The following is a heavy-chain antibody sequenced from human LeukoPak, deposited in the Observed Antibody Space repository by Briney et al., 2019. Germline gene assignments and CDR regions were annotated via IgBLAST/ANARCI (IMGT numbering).Heavy chain of an antibody. V-gene: IGHV1-8*01. J-gene: IGHJ3*02. CDR3: ARVTRYCSGGSCDHDAFDI. Sequence: ASVKVSCKASGYTFTSYDINWVRQATGQGLEWMGWMNPNSGNTGYAQKFQGRVTMTRNTSISTAYMELSSLRSEDTAVYYSARVTRYCSGGSCDHDAFDIWGQGTMVTVSS. CDR2: MNPNSGNT. D-gene: IGHD2-15*01. CDR1: GYTFTSYD.